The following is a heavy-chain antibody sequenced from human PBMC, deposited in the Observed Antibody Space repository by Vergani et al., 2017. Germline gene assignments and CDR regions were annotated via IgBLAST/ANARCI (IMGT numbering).Heavy chain of an antibody. D-gene: IGHD2/OR15-2a*01. CDR1: GGYFSNYT. J-gene: IGHJ4*02. CDR2: IVPIFPTP. V-gene: IGHV1-69*12. CDR3: ARDMGYCTSTTCYSQPYYFDY. Sequence: QVQLMQSGSEVKKPGSSVKVSCKASGGYFSNYTINWVRQAPGQGPEWMGGIVPIFPTPNYAQRFQGRITITADEATSTAYMDLSSLTSKDTAVYFCARDMGYCTSTTCYSQPYYFDYWGQGTLVTVSS.